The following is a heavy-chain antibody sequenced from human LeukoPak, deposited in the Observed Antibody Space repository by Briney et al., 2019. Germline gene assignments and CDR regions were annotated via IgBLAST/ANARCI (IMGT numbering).Heavy chain of an antibody. V-gene: IGHV3-23*01. D-gene: IGHD3-16*02. CDR1: GFTFSSYA. Sequence: PGGSLRLSCAASGFTFSSYAMSWVRQAPGKGLEWVSGISGSGDGTYYADSVKGRFTISRDNSKNTLYLQMNSLGAEDTAVCYCAKNPNYVWGSYRRPQYYFDYWGQGTLVTVSS. CDR3: AKNPNYVWGSYRRPQYYFDY. CDR2: ISGSGDGT. J-gene: IGHJ4*02.